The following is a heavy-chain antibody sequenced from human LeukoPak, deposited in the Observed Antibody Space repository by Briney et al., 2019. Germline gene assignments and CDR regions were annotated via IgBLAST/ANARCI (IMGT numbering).Heavy chain of an antibody. CDR2: INHSGST. V-gene: IGHV4-34*01. CDR1: GGSFSGYY. D-gene: IGHD3-3*01. Sequence: SETLSLTCAVYGGSFSGYYWSWIRQPPGKGLEWIGEINHSGSTNYNPSLKSRVTISVDTSKNQFSLKLSSVTAADTAVYYCARTLHRITIFGVVIIPGGFDPWGQGTLVTVSS. J-gene: IGHJ5*02. CDR3: ARTLHRITIFGVVIIPGGFDP.